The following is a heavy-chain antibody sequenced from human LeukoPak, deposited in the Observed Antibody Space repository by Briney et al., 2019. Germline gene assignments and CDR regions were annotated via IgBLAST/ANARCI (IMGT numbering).Heavy chain of an antibody. J-gene: IGHJ4*02. V-gene: IGHV4-34*01. CDR1: GGSFSGYY. CDR2: INHSGST. D-gene: IGHD3-10*01. Sequence: SETLSLTCAVYGGSFSGYYWSWIRQPPGKGLELIGEINHSGSTNYNPSLKSRVTISVDTSKNQFSLKLSSVTAADTAVYYCARAPGRPAPFDYWGQGTLVTVSS. CDR3: ARAPGRPAPFDY.